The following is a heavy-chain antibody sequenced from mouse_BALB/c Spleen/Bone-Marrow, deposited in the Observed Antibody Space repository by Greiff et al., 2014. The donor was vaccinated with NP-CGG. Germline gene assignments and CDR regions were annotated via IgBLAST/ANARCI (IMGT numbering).Heavy chain of an antibody. CDR1: GFNIKDTY. J-gene: IGHJ4*01. D-gene: IGHD4-1*01. CDR2: IDPANGNT. Sequence: VQLKQSGAELVKPGASVKLSCAASGFNIKDTYMHWVKQRPEQGLEWIGRIDPANGNTKYDPKFQGKATITADTSSNTAYLQLSSLTSEYTAVYYCARWEYYAMDCWGQGTSVTVSS. V-gene: IGHV14-3*02. CDR3: ARWEYYAMDC.